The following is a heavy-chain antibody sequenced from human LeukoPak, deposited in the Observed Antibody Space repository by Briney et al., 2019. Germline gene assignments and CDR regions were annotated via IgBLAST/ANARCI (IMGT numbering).Heavy chain of an antibody. CDR1: GGSISSYY. D-gene: IGHD6-13*01. Sequence: SETLSLTCTVSGGSISSYYWSWIRQPAGKGLEWIGRIHSSGSTNYNPSLKSRVTMSVDTSKNQFSLKVSSVTAADTAVYYCARDGIPAARKGYYYYYGMDVWGQGTTVTVSS. V-gene: IGHV4-4*07. J-gene: IGHJ6*02. CDR3: ARDGIPAARKGYYYYYGMDV. CDR2: IHSSGST.